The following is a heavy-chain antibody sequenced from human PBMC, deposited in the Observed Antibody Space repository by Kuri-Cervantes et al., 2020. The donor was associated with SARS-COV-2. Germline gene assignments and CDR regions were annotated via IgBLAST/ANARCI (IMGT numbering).Heavy chain of an antibody. CDR2: INHSGST. CDR1: GGSFSGYY. V-gene: IGHV4-34*01. J-gene: IGHJ2*01. CDR3: ARQRYCSGGSCYSADWYFDL. D-gene: IGHD2-15*01. Sequence: PCAADGGSFSGYYWSWIRQPPGKGLEWIGEINHSGSTNYNPSLKSRVTISVDTSKDQFSLKLSSVTAADTAVYYCARQRYCSGGSCYSADWYFDLWGRGTLVTVSS.